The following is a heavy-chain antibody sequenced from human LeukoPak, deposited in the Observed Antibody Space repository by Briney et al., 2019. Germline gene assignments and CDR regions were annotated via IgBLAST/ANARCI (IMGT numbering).Heavy chain of an antibody. V-gene: IGHV4-39*01. D-gene: IGHD3-22*01. CDR1: GGSISSSSYY. CDR2: IYYSGST. J-gene: IGHJ4*02. CDR3: ARHRPGRRAYYYDSSGIFDY. Sequence: SETLSLTCTVSGGSISSSSYYWGWIRQPPGKGLEWIGSIYYSGSTYYNPSLKSRVTISVDTSKNQFSLKLSSVIAADTAVYYCARHRPGRRAYYYDSSGIFDYWGQGTLVTVSS.